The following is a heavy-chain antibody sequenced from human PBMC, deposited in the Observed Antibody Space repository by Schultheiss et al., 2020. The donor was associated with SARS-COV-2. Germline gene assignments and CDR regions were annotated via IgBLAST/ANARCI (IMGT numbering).Heavy chain of an antibody. CDR1: GFTFSSYA. CDR2: ISGSGGST. Sequence: GGSLRLSCAASGFTFSSYAMSWVRQAPGKGLEWVSAISGSGGSTYYADSVKGRFTISRDNSKNTLYLQMNSLRAEDTAVYYCARDRGYGTMFDYWGQGTLVTVSS. CDR3: ARDRGYGTMFDY. D-gene: IGHD6-13*01. V-gene: IGHV3-23*01. J-gene: IGHJ4*02.